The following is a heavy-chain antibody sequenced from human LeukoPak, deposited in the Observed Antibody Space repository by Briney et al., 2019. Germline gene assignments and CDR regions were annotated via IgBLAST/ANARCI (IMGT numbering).Heavy chain of an antibody. CDR2: ISGSGGST. V-gene: IGHV3-23*01. J-gene: IGHJ4*02. D-gene: IGHD3-10*01. CDR3: AKGEKYFYGSGFDY. Sequence: GGSLRLSCAASGFTFSSYAMSWVRQAPGKGLERVSAISGSGGSTYYADSVKGRFTISRDNSKTTLYLQMNSLRAEDTAVYDCAKGEKYFYGSGFDYWGQGTLVTVSS. CDR1: GFTFSSYA.